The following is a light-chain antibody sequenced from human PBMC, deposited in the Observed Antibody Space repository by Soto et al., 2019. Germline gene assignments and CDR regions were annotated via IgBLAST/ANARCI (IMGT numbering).Light chain of an antibody. V-gene: IGKV3-20*01. CDR3: QQYGGSPLT. J-gene: IGKJ3*01. Sequence: EIVLTQSPGTLSLSPGERATLSCRASQSVSSSYLAWYQQKPGQAPRLLIYGASSRATGIPDRFSGGGSGTAFFLTISRLQPEDVAVYYCQQYGGSPLTFGPGTKVDIK. CDR2: GAS. CDR1: QSVSSSY.